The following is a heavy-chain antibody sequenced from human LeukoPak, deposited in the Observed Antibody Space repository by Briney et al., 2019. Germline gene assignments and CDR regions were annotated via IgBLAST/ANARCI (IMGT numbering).Heavy chain of an antibody. CDR1: GLTFKSYW. D-gene: IGHD4-11*01. J-gene: IGHJ4*02. CDR3: AKGGHYSFFDY. CDR2: ISGDGTET. Sequence: GGSLRLSCAASGLTFKSYWMSWVRQAPRKGLEWVSTISGDGTETFYADSVKGRFTISRDNSKNTHYLQMSSLRAEDAGIYYCAKGGHYSFFDYWGQGTLVTVSS. V-gene: IGHV3-23*01.